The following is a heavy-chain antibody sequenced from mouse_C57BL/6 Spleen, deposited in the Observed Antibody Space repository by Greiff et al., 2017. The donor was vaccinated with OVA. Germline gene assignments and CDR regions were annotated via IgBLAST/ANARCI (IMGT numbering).Heavy chain of an antibody. CDR1: GFTFSDYY. Sequence: EVKVVESEGGLVQPGSSMKLSCTASGFTFSDYYMAWVRQVPEKGLEWVANINYDGSSTYYLDSLKSRFIISRDNAKNILYLQMSSLKSEDTATYYCAREEVLGHYFDYWGQGTTLTVSS. CDR3: AREEVLGHYFDY. V-gene: IGHV5-16*01. D-gene: IGHD4-1*01. CDR2: INYDGSST. J-gene: IGHJ2*01.